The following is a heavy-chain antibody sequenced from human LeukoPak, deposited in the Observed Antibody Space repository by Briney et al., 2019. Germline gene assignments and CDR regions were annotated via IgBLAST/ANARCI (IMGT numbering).Heavy chain of an antibody. J-gene: IGHJ4*02. Sequence: SETLSLTCTVSGGSISGYYWSWIRQPPGKGLEWIGYIYYSGSTNYNPSLKSRVTISVDTSKNQFSLKLSSVTAADTAVYYCAREEKGYYHRFYYFDYWGQGTLVTVSS. V-gene: IGHV4-59*01. CDR3: AREEKGYYHRFYYFDY. D-gene: IGHD2-15*01. CDR2: IYYSGST. CDR1: GGSISGYY.